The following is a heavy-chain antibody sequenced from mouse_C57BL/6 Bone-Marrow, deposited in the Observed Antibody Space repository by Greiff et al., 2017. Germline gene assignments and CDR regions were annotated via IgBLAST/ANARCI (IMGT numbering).Heavy chain of an antibody. Sequence: VQLQQSGAELVRPGTSVKVSCKASGYAFTNYLIEWVKQRPGQGLEWIGVINPGSGGTNYNEKFKGKATLTADKSSSTAYMQLSSLTSEDSAVYFWARCPYDGYYRPWFAYWGQGTLVTVSA. CDR2: INPGSGGT. D-gene: IGHD2-3*01. CDR3: ARCPYDGYYRPWFAY. CDR1: GYAFTNYL. V-gene: IGHV1-54*01. J-gene: IGHJ3*01.